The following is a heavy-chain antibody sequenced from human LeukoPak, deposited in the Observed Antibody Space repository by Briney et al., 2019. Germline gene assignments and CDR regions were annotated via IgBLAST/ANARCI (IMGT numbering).Heavy chain of an antibody. D-gene: IGHD6-13*01. CDR1: GYTFTSYG. Sequence: ASVKVSCKASGYTFTSYGINWVRQAPGQGLEWMGWIDPNSGGTNYAQKFQGRVTMTRDTSISTAYMELSRLRSVDTAVYYCARDSSSWGSLNYFDPWGQGTLVTVSS. V-gene: IGHV1-2*02. J-gene: IGHJ5*02. CDR3: ARDSSSWGSLNYFDP. CDR2: IDPNSGGT.